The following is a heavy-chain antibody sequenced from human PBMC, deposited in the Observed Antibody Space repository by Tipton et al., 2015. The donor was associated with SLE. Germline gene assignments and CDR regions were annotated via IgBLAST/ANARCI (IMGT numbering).Heavy chain of an antibody. D-gene: IGHD3-22*01. J-gene: IGHJ4*02. CDR2: IYYSGST. V-gene: IGHV4-59*01. Sequence: TLSLTCTVSGGSISSYYWSWIRQPPGKGLEWIGYIYYSGSTKYNPSLKSRVTISVDTSKNQFSLKLSSVTAADTAVYYCARDEYRYDTTGYHLLGHFDFWGQGTLVTVSS. CDR1: GGSISSYY. CDR3: ARDEYRYDTTGYHLLGHFDF.